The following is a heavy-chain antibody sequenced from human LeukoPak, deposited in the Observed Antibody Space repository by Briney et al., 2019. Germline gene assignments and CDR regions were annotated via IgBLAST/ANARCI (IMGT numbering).Heavy chain of an antibody. V-gene: IGHV3-48*03. CDR3: ARGNGYHFDY. CDR1: GFTFNIYE. J-gene: IGHJ4*02. CDR2: ISSRGGTI. Sequence: GGSLRLSCAASGFTFNIYETSWGRQAPGKGLEWVSYISSRGGTIYYADSVKGRFTISRDNAKNSLYLQMNSLRAEDTAVYYCARGNGYHFDYWGQGTLVTVSS. D-gene: IGHD5-24*01.